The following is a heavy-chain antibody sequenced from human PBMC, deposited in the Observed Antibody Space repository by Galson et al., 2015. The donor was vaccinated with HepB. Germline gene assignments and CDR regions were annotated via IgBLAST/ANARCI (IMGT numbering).Heavy chain of an antibody. Sequence: SVKVSCKASGGTFNSHGFSWVRQAPGQGLEYMGQIFPVFGTTNYPQKFQGRVTLTADESTRTASLELSSLRSEDTAVYYCAAMTTLTGGFDFWGRGTLVTVSS. CDR3: AAMTTLTGGFDF. J-gene: IGHJ2*01. CDR2: IFPVFGTT. V-gene: IGHV1-69*13. CDR1: GGTFNSHG. D-gene: IGHD3-9*01.